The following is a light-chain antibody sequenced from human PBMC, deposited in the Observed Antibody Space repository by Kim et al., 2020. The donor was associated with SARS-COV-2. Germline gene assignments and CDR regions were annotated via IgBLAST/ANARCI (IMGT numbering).Light chain of an antibody. V-gene: IGLV3-19*01. Sequence: ALGQTVRITCQGGILRNYCATWYQQKPGQAPVVVIYGENKRPSGIPDRFSGSTSGNTASLTITGAQAEDEADYHCDSRDSSGYQVVFGAGTQLTVL. CDR3: DSRDSSGYQVV. CDR1: ILRNYC. CDR2: GEN. J-gene: IGLJ2*01.